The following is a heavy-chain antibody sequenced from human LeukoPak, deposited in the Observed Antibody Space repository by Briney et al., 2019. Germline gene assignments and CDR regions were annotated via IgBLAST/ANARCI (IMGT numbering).Heavy chain of an antibody. J-gene: IGHJ4*02. Sequence: GGSLRLSCVASGFTFSSYRMNWVRQAPGKGLEGVSSISSSSSYIYYADSVKGRFTISRDNAKNSLYLQMNSLRAEDTAVYYCASDGYNPFDYWGQGTLVTVSS. D-gene: IGHD5-24*01. CDR3: ASDGYNPFDY. CDR1: GFTFSSYR. V-gene: IGHV3-21*01. CDR2: ISSSSSYI.